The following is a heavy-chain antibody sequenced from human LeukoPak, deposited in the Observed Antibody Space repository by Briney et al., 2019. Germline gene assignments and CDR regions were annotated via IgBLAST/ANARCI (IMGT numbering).Heavy chain of an antibody. CDR2: ISSSTTTI. D-gene: IGHD3-10*01. V-gene: IGHV3-48*01. CDR1: GFTFSTYS. Sequence: GGSLRLSCAASGFTFSTYSMNWVRQAPGKGREGGSYISSSTTTIYYADSVKGRFTISRENAKNSLYLQMNSLRAEDPAVYYCARDPLLWFGASFYYMDVWGKGTTVTVSS. CDR3: ARDPLLWFGASFYYMDV. J-gene: IGHJ6*03.